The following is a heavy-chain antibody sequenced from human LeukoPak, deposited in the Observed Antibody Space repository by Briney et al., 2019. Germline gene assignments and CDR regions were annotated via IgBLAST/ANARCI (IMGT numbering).Heavy chain of an antibody. Sequence: PSETLSLTCTVSGGSISSSSYYWSWIRQPPGKGLEWLGYIYYSGSTNYNPSLKSRVTISVDTSKNQFSLKLSSVTATDTAVYYCARHARPFLRYFDWFYWGQGTLFTVSS. J-gene: IGHJ4*02. CDR3: ARHARPFLRYFDWFY. CDR2: IYYSGST. CDR1: GGSISSSSYY. D-gene: IGHD3-9*01. V-gene: IGHV4-61*05.